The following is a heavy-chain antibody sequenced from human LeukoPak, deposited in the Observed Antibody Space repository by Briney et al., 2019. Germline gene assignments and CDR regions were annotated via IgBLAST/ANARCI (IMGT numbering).Heavy chain of an antibody. CDR2: IYPGDSDT. D-gene: IGHD1-26*01. J-gene: IGHJ4*02. CDR1: GYSFTSYW. Sequence: LGESPKTSCKGSGYSFTSYWIGWVRQMPGKGLEWMGIIYPGDSDTRYSPSFQGQVTISADKSTSTAYLQWSSLKASDTAMYYCARRSGSYYYFDYWGQGTLVTVSS. CDR3: ARRSGSYYYFDY. V-gene: IGHV5-51*01.